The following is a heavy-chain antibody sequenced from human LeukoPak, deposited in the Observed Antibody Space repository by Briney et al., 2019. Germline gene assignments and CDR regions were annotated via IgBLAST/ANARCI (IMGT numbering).Heavy chain of an antibody. CDR3: ARGIPYYDFWSGYYLDYFDY. J-gene: IGHJ4*02. V-gene: IGHV3-11*01. D-gene: IGHD3-3*01. CDR1: GFTFSDYY. CDR2: ISSNGSTI. Sequence: GGSLRLSCAASGFTFSDYYMSWIRQAPGKGLEWVSYISSNGSTIYYADSVKGRFTISRDNAKNSLYLQMNSLRAEDTAVYYCARGIPYYDFWSGYYLDYFDYWGQGTLVTVSS.